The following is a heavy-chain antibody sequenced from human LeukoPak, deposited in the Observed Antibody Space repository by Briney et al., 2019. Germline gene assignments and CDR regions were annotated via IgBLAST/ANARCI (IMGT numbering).Heavy chain of an antibody. Sequence: PSEALSLTCTVSGGSISSGGYYWSWIRQPPGKGLEWIGYIYHSGSTYYNPSLKSRVTISVDRSKNQFSLKLSSVTAADTAVYYCARGRYSNCSSTSCYVPADYWGQGTLVTVSS. V-gene: IGHV4-30-2*01. CDR2: IYHSGST. J-gene: IGHJ4*02. CDR3: ARGRYSNCSSTSCYVPADY. CDR1: GGSISSGGYY. D-gene: IGHD2-2*01.